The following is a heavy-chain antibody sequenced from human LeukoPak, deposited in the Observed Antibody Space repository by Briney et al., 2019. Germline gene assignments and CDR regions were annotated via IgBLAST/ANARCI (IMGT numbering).Heavy chain of an antibody. D-gene: IGHD2-15*01. CDR1: GGSISSYY. J-gene: IGHJ5*02. V-gene: IGHV4-4*07. CDR2: IYYSGST. Sequence: SETLSLTCTVSGGSISSYYWSWIRQPAGKGLEWIGRIYYSGSTYYNPSLKSRATISVDTSKNQFSLQLNSVTPEDTAVYYCTRDKGVVAQYNWFDPWGQGTLVTVSS. CDR3: TRDKGVVAQYNWFDP.